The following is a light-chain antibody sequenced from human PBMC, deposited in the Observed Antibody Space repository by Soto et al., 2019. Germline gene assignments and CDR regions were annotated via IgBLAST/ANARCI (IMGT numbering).Light chain of an antibody. CDR1: SSDVGGYNY. J-gene: IGLJ2*01. V-gene: IGLV2-8*01. CDR2: EVS. Sequence: QSALTQPLSASGSPGQSVTISCTGTSSDVGGYNYVSWYQQHPGKVPKLMIYEVSKRPSGVPDRFSGSKSGNTASLTVSGLQAEDEADYYCSSYAGSNVVFGGGTKLTVL. CDR3: SSYAGSNVV.